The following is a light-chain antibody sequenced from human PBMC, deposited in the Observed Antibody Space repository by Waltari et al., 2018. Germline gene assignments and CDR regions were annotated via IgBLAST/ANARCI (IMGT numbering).Light chain of an antibody. V-gene: IGKV1-12*01. J-gene: IGKJ3*01. CDR2: GAS. CDR3: QQANSLVFT. Sequence: IQMTQSPSSISASVGDSVTMTCRASQGIGSWLAWYQQKPGKAPKLLIYGASTLQSGVPSRFSGSGSGTEFILTISSLQPEDFATYYCQQANSLVFTFGPGTKVDVK. CDR1: QGIGSW.